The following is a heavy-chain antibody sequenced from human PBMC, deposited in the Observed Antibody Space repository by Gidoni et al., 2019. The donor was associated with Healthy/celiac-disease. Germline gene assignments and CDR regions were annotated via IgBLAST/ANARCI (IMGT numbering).Heavy chain of an antibody. J-gene: IGHJ6*02. D-gene: IGHD2-15*01. CDR3: AKELGYCSGGSCYSAYYYGMDV. Sequence: QVQLVESGGGVVQPGRSLRLSCAASGFTFSSYGMPWVRQAPGKGLEWVAVISYDGSNKYYADSVKGRFTISRDNSKNTLYLQMNSLRAEDTAVYYCAKELGYCSGGSCYSAYYYGMDVWGQGTTVTVSS. V-gene: IGHV3-30*18. CDR2: ISYDGSNK. CDR1: GFTFSSYG.